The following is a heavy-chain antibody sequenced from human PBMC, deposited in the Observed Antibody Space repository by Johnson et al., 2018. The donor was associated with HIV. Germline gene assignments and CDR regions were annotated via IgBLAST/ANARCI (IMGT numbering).Heavy chain of an antibody. CDR1: GFTFSSYD. Sequence: EVQLVESGGGLVKPGGSLRLSCAASGFTFSSYDMHWVRQVTGRGLEWVSAIGPVGDTYYPGSVKGRFTISRENANNSLYLQMKSLRAGDTAVYYCARDRSRAFDIWGQGTMVTVSS. CDR3: ARDRSRAFDI. V-gene: IGHV3-13*01. J-gene: IGHJ3*02. CDR2: IGPVGDT.